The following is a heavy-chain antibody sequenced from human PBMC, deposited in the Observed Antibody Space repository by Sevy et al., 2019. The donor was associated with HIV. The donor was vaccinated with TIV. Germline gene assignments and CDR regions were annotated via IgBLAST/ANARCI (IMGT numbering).Heavy chain of an antibody. D-gene: IGHD2-8*01. CDR1: GFTFSSYA. CDR2: ISGSGGST. J-gene: IGHJ5*02. CDR3: AKETSTEDIVLMVYASAVNWFDP. V-gene: IGHV3-23*01. Sequence: GGPLRLSCAASGFTFSSYAMSWVRQAPGKGLEWVSAISGSGGSTYYADSVKGRFTISRDNSKNTLYLQMNSLRAEDTAVYYCAKETSTEDIVLMVYASAVNWFDPWGQGTLVTVSS.